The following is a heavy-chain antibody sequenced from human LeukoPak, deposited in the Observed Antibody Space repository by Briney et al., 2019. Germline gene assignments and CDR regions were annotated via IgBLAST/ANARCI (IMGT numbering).Heavy chain of an antibody. J-gene: IGHJ3*02. CDR1: GFTFSSYG. CDR3: AKDLVGATASWNAFDI. Sequence: GRSLRLSCAASGFTFSSYGMPWVRQAPGKGLEWVAVISYDGSNKYYADSVKGRFTISRDNSKNTLYLQMNSLRAEDTALYYCAKDLVGATASWNAFDIWGQGTMVTVSS. D-gene: IGHD1-26*01. CDR2: ISYDGSNK. V-gene: IGHV3-30*18.